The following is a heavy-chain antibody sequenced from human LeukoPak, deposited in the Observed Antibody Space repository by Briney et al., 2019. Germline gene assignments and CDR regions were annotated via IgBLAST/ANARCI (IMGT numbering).Heavy chain of an antibody. CDR2: IYTSGST. CDR3: EREGWESQRDPDY. Sequence: SQTLSLTCSVSGYSITSGSFYWSWIRQPAGKGLEWIGRIYTSGSTMYNPSLESRVTISFDTSKNQFSLDLTSVTAADTAIYYCEREGWESQRDPDYWGQGILVTVSS. D-gene: IGHD1-26*01. V-gene: IGHV4-61*02. CDR1: GYSITSGSFY. J-gene: IGHJ4*02.